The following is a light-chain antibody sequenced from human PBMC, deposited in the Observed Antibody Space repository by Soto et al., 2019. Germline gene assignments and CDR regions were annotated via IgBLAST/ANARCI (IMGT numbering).Light chain of an antibody. V-gene: IGKV3-15*01. J-gene: IGKJ1*01. CDR1: QSVGPN. Sequence: TQSPATLSVSLGEEVSLSCRASQSVGPNLAWYQQRPGQAPRLLIHWGSTRANGVPARFRGSGRGTDFTLTISNLQSEDLATYYCQQYYSYPRTFGQGTKVEIK. CDR2: WGS. CDR3: QQYYSYPRT.